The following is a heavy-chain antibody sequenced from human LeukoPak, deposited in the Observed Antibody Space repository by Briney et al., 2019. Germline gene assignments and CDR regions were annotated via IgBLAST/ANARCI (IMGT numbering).Heavy chain of an antibody. CDR2: MHYSGNT. CDR1: GGSIIIDTYY. Sequence: SETLSLTCTVSGGSIIIDTYYWGWIRQPPGKGLEWIATMHYSGNTYYNPSLKSRVTISVDTSKNQFSLKLTSVTAADTAFYYCARHKEYGGNPPFDFWGQGTLVTVSS. V-gene: IGHV4-39*01. CDR3: ARHKEYGGNPPFDF. D-gene: IGHD4-23*01. J-gene: IGHJ4*02.